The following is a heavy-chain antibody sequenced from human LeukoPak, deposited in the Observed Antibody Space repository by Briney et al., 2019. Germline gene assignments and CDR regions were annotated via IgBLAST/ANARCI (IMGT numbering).Heavy chain of an antibody. CDR2: ISYEGGTQ. CDR1: GVTLSPYG. D-gene: IGHD2-21*02. V-gene: IGHV3-30*03. J-gene: IGHJ3*02. CDR3: ARDLWCGADCYGTFDI. Sequence: GMSLRLSCAASGVTLSPYGMHWVRQAPGKGLEWVAVISYEGGTQHYADSVKGRFIISRDNPRNTLYLQMNSLRAEDTAVYYCARDLWCGADCYGTFDIWGQGTMVSVSS.